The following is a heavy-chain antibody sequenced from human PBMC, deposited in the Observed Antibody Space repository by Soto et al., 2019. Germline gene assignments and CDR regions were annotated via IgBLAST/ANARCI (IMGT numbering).Heavy chain of an antibody. J-gene: IGHJ6*02. CDR2: INVGNGNT. V-gene: IGHV1-3*01. CDR3: AIPTGAAAAGNPRRHPYYSYAVDV. D-gene: IGHD6-13*01. Sequence: QVQLVQSGAEVKKPGASVKVSCKTSGYTFSSYVMNWVRQAPGQGLEWMRWINVGNGNTKYSQKFQGRVTITKDTSASTAYMEVRSLRSEDTAVYYCAIPTGAAAAGNPRRHPYYSYAVDVWGQGTTVTVSS. CDR1: GYTFSSYV.